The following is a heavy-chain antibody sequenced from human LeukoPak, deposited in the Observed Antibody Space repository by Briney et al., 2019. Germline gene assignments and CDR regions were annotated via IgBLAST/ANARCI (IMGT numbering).Heavy chain of an antibody. CDR2: ISTGGGST. J-gene: IGHJ4*02. Sequence: TGGSLRLSCAASGFTFSNYAMSWVRQAPGKGLEWVSSISTGGGSTNYADSVKGRFTISRDNSKNTLYLQMNSLRAEDTAVYYCAKGHYSGSHYYFDYWGQGILVTVSS. D-gene: IGHD1-26*01. V-gene: IGHV3-23*01. CDR1: GFTFSNYA. CDR3: AKGHYSGSHYYFDY.